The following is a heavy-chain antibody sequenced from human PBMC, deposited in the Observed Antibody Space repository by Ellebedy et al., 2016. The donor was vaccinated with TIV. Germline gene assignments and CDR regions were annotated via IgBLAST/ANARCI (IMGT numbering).Heavy chain of an antibody. Sequence: SETLSLTXAVYGGSFSGYYWSWIRQPPGKGLEWIGEINHSGSTNYNPSLKSRVTISVDTSKNQFSLKLSSVTAADTAVYYCARGRSYCSSTSCYLHYMDVWGKGTTVTVSS. CDR1: GGSFSGYY. J-gene: IGHJ6*03. V-gene: IGHV4-34*01. CDR2: INHSGST. D-gene: IGHD2-2*01. CDR3: ARGRSYCSSTSCYLHYMDV.